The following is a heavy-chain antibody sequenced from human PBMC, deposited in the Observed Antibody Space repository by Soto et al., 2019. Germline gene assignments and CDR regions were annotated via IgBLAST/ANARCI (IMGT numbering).Heavy chain of an antibody. Sequence: GGSLRLSCAASGFTFSSYAMSWVRQAPGKGLEWVSAISGSGGSTYYADSVKGRFTISRDNSKNTLYLQMNSLRAEDTAVYYCAKDHDRYYYDSSGPFDYWGQGTLVTVSS. CDR3: AKDHDRYYYDSSGPFDY. V-gene: IGHV3-23*01. D-gene: IGHD3-22*01. CDR1: GFTFSSYA. J-gene: IGHJ4*02. CDR2: ISGSGGST.